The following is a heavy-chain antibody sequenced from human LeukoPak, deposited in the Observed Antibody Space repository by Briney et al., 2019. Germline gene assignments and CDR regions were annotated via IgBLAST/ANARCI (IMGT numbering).Heavy chain of an antibody. D-gene: IGHD5-18*01. CDR3: ARAGYSYGYLDY. CDR2: IIPIFGTA. V-gene: IGHV1-69*13. J-gene: IGHJ4*02. Sequence: SVKASCKASGGTFSSYAISWVRQAPGQGLEWMGGIIPIFGTANYAQKFQGRVTITADESTSTAYMELSSLRSEDTAVYYCARAGYSYGYLDYWGQGTLVTVSS. CDR1: GGTFSSYA.